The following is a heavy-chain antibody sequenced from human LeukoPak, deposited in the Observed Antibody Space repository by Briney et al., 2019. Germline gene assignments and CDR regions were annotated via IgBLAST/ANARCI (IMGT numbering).Heavy chain of an antibody. CDR2: MNPNDGLT. J-gene: IGHJ4*02. CDR1: GDTFSGYN. D-gene: IGHD3-3*01. CDR3: ARVYDRWSGYSSGYYFAY. V-gene: IGHV1-2*02. Sequence: GASVKVSCKASGDTFSGYNMHWVRQAPGQGLEWMGSMNPNDGLTNYAQKFQGRVTMTRDTSISTAYMEMSRLRSDDTAVYYCARVYDRWSGYSSGYYFAYWGQGTLVTVSS.